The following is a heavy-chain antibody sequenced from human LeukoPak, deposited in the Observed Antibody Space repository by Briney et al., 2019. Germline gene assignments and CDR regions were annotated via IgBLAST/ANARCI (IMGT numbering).Heavy chain of an antibody. V-gene: IGHV1-2*02. Sequence: GASVKVSCKASGYTFTGYYMHWVRQAPGQGLEWMGWIDPNSGGTNYAQKFQGRVIMTRDTSISTAYMELSRLRSDDTAVYYCAWSLGYCSSTSCYTGGYYWGQGTLVTVSS. CDR3: AWSLGYCSSTSCYTGGYY. CDR1: GYTFTGYY. D-gene: IGHD2-2*02. J-gene: IGHJ4*02. CDR2: IDPNSGGT.